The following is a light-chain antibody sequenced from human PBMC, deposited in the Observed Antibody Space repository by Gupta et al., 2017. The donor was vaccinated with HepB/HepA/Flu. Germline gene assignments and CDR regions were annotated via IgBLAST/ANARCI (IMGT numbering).Light chain of an antibody. CDR3: QQRSNWPYT. J-gene: IGKJ2*01. CDR1: QSVSSY. Sequence: EIVLTQSPATPSLSPGERATLSCRASQSVSSYLAWYQQKPGQAPRLLIYDASNRATGIPARFSGSASGTDFTLTISSLEPEDFAVYYCQQRSNWPYTFGQGTKVEIK. CDR2: DAS. V-gene: IGKV3-11*01.